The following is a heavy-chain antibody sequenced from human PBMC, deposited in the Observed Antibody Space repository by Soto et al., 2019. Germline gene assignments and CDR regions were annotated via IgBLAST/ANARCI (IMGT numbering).Heavy chain of an antibody. J-gene: IGHJ5*02. Sequence: TSETLSLTCAVSGDSISSSNWWSWVRQPPGKGLEWIGEIYHSGSTNYNPSLKSRVTISVDKSKNQFSLKLTSVTAADTAMYYCTYYYDSGIGPWGRGTLVTVSS. D-gene: IGHD3-10*01. V-gene: IGHV4-4*02. CDR2: IYHSGST. CDR1: GDSISSSNW. CDR3: TYYYDSGIGP.